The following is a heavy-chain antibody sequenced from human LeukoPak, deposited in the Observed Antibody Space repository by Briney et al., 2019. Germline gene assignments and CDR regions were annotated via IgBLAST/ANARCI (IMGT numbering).Heavy chain of an antibody. CDR3: ARDTDSWDSYYFDS. CDR1: GFTFSSYA. D-gene: IGHD6-13*01. CDR2: ISYDGSNK. Sequence: GRSLRLSCAASGFTFSSYAMHWVRQAPGKGLEWVAVISYDGSNKYYADSVKGRFTISRDNSKNTLYLQMISLRAEDTAVYYCARDTDSWDSYYFDSWGQGTLVTVSS. V-gene: IGHV3-30*04. J-gene: IGHJ4*02.